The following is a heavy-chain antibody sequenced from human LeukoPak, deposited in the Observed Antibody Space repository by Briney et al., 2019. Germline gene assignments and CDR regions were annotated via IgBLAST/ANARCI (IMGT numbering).Heavy chain of an antibody. CDR2: ISSSGSTI. D-gene: IGHD6-13*01. Sequence: PGGSLRLSCAASGFTFSSYEMNWVRQAPGKGLEWVSYISSSGSTIYYADSVKGRFTISRENAKNSLYLQMNSLRAEDTAVYYCARVSSIAAAGIPDYWGQGTLVTVSS. CDR1: GFTFSSYE. CDR3: ARVSSIAAAGIPDY. J-gene: IGHJ4*02. V-gene: IGHV3-48*03.